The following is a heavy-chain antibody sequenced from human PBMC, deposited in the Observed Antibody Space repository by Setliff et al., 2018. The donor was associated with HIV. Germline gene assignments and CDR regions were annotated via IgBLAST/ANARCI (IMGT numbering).Heavy chain of an antibody. Sequence: GSLRLSCAASGFTFSIAWMSWVRQAPGKGLEWIGNAYHTGSTYYNPSLKSRVTISVDTSKNQFSLRLSSVIAADTAVYYCARHAAGPDGPFDYWGQGTLVTSPQ. D-gene: IGHD2-2*01. V-gene: IGHV4-38-2*01. CDR3: ARHAAGPDGPFDY. J-gene: IGHJ4*02. CDR1: GFTFSIAW. CDR2: AYHTGST.